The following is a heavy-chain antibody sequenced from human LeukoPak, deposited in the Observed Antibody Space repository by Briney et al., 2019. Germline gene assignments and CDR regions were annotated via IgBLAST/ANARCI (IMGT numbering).Heavy chain of an antibody. D-gene: IGHD3-16*02. CDR1: GGSFSGYY. V-gene: IGHV4-34*01. Sequence: KPSETLSLTCAVYGGSFSGYYWSWIRQPPGKGLEWIGEINHSGSTNYNPSLKSRVTISVDTSKNQFSLKLSSVTAADTAVYYCARVPLRLGELSAFDAFDIWGRGTMATVSS. J-gene: IGHJ3*02. CDR2: INHSGST. CDR3: ARVPLRLGELSAFDAFDI.